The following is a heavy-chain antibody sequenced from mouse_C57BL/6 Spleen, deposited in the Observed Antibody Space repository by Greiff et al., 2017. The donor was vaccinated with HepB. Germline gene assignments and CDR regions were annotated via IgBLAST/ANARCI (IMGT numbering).Heavy chain of an antibody. CDR3: ARRPSSYWYFDV. CDR1: GYTFTDYY. J-gene: IGHJ1*03. D-gene: IGHD6-1*01. Sequence: EVQLQQPGPVLVKPGASVKMSCKASGYTFTDYYMNWVKQSHGKSLEWIGVINPYNGGTSYNQKFKGKATLTVDKSSSTAYMELNSLTSEDSAVYYCARRPSSYWYFDVWGTGTTVTVSS. V-gene: IGHV1-19*01. CDR2: INPYNGGT.